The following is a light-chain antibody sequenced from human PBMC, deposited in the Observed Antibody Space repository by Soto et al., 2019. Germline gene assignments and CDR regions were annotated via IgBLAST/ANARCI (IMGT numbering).Light chain of an antibody. CDR2: AAS. J-gene: IGKJ1*01. V-gene: IGKV3-20*01. Sequence: EIVLTQSPGTLSLSPGERATLSCRASQSVSGAYLAWYQQKPSQPPRLLIYAASNRATGIPDRFSGSGSGTHFTLTISRLEPEDFAVFYCQQSHNLPPTVGQGTKVDIK. CDR1: QSVSGAY. CDR3: QQSHNLPPT.